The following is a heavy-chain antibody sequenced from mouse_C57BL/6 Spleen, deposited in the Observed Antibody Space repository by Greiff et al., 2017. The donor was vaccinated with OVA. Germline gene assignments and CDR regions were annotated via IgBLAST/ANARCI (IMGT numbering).Heavy chain of an antibody. V-gene: IGHV1-76*01. D-gene: IGHD1-1*01. Sequence: QVQLQQSGAELVRPGASVKLSCKASGYTFPDYYINWVKQRPGQGLEWIARIYPGSGNTYYNEKFKGKATLTAEKSSSTAYMQLSSLTSEDSAVYFCARSLLYYYGSSYGGYFDVWGTGTTVTVSS. CDR2: IYPGSGNT. CDR3: ARSLLYYYGSSYGGYFDV. CDR1: GYTFPDYY. J-gene: IGHJ1*03.